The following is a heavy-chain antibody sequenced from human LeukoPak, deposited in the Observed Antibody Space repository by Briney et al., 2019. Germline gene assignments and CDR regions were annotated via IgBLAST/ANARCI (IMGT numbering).Heavy chain of an antibody. Sequence: PGGSLRLSCAASGFTFSSYWMSWVRQAPGKGLEWVSAISGSGGSTYYADSVKGRFTISRDNSKNTLYLQMNSLRAEDTAVYYCAKQCGHSSSWYFVPTDAEYFQHWGQGTLVTVSS. J-gene: IGHJ1*01. CDR1: GFTFSSYW. CDR2: ISGSGGST. CDR3: AKQCGHSSSWYFVPTDAEYFQH. D-gene: IGHD6-13*01. V-gene: IGHV3-23*01.